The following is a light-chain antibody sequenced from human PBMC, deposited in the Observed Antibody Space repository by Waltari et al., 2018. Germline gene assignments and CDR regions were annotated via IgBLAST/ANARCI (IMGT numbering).Light chain of an antibody. CDR3: AGWDDSLTGVV. CDR2: LDD. CDR1: TSNIGTTS. Sequence: QSGLTQPPSLSATPGQRVTTSCSGSTSNIGTTSVFWYQQFPGRAPKLLIYLDDHRPSGVPDRFSASKSGSSTSLTISALRPEDEATYHCAGWDDSLTGVVFGGGTKLTV. J-gene: IGLJ2*01. V-gene: IGLV1-47*01.